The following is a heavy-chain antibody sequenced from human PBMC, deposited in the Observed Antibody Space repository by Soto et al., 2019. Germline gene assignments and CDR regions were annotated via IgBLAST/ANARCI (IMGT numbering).Heavy chain of an antibody. Sequence: QITLKESGPTLVKPTQTLTLTCTFSGFSLRTTGVAVGWIRQPPGKALEWLALTYWDGDSRYSPSLQGRVTATKDTSRDQVALTLTNMDPVDTATYLCVHRKLSRYGQVCFDYWGQGILVTVSS. J-gene: IGHJ4*02. CDR3: VHRKLSRYGQVCFDY. CDR2: TYWDGDS. V-gene: IGHV2-5*02. D-gene: IGHD3-16*02. CDR1: GFSLRTTGVA.